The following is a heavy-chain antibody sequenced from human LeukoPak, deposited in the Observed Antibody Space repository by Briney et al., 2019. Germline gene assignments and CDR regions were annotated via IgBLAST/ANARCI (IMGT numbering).Heavy chain of an antibody. CDR3: ATIKRGNIFGYFDF. D-gene: IGHD5-18*01. CDR1: GDSMNSHY. V-gene: IGHV4-59*11. J-gene: IGHJ4*02. CDR2: MLDTVTT. Sequence: SETLSLTGTVSGDSMNSHYWSWVRQPPGKGLEWIGYMLDTVTTKDNPSLKSRFTLSADTSKNQFSLRLTSVTAADTAVYYCATIKRGNIFGYFDFWGQGILVTVSS.